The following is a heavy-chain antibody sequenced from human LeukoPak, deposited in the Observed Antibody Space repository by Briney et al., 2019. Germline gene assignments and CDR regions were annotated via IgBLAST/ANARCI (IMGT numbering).Heavy chain of an antibody. D-gene: IGHD2-21*02. CDR2: INHSGST. CDR3: ARGCSGGDCLFDY. CDR1: GGSFSGYY. J-gene: IGHJ4*02. V-gene: IGHV4-34*01. Sequence: PSETLSLTCAVYGGSFSGYYWSWIRQPPGKGLEWIGEINHSGSTNYNPSLKSRVTISVDTSKNQFSLKLSSVTAADTAVYYCARGCSGGDCLFDYWGQGTLVTVSS.